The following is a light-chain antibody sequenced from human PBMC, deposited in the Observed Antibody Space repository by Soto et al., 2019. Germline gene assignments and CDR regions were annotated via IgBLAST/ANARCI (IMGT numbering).Light chain of an antibody. V-gene: IGKV3-15*01. CDR1: ENVYGN. CDR3: QHGRS. CDR2: DAS. J-gene: IGKJ1*01. Sequence: MTQSPSPLSVAPVDRATLSCRPRENVYGNVAWCQEKPGQPPSLLIYDASTRATDIPARFSGSGSGTEFTLTISSLQAEDCGIYFWQHGRSFGQRTKGDIK.